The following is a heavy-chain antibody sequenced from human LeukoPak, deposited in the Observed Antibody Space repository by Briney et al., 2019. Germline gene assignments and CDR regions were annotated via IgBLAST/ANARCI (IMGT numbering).Heavy chain of an antibody. CDR1: GGSISSGDYY. V-gene: IGHV4-30-4*01. CDR2: IYYSGST. J-gene: IGHJ4*02. D-gene: IGHD6-13*01. Sequence: SETLSLTCTVSGGSISSGDYYWSWLRQPPGTGLEWLGYIYYSGSTYYNPSLKSRVTISVDTSKNQFSLKLSSVTAADTAVYYCARGFSSWVSYFDYWGQGTLVTVSS. CDR3: ARGFSSWVSYFDY.